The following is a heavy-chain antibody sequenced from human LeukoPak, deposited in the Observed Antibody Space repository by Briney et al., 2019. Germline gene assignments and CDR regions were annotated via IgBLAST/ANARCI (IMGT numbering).Heavy chain of an antibody. CDR2: VSGNGGTT. V-gene: IGHV3-23*01. J-gene: IGHJ6*03. D-gene: IGHD3-10*01. Sequence: PGGSLRLSCAASAFTFSNYAMSWVRQAPGKGLEWVSTVSGNGGTTFYGDSVRGRFTISRDNSKNTLYLQIDSLRAEDTAVYYCAKNFRGHGYYYYMDVWGKGTTVTVSS. CDR1: AFTFSNYA. CDR3: AKNFRGHGYYYYMDV.